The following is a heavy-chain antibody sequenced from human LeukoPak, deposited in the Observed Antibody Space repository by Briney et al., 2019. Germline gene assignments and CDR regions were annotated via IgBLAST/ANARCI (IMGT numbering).Heavy chain of an antibody. D-gene: IGHD3-10*01. CDR1: GYSFTSYW. CDR3: ARHASSYYYGSGGYDP. J-gene: IGHJ5*02. V-gene: IGHV5-10-1*01. Sequence: GESLKISCKGSGYSFTSYWISWVRQMPGKGLEWMGRTDPSDSYTNYSPSFQGHVTISADKSISTAYLQWSSLKASDTAMYYCARHASSYYYGSGGYDPWGQGTLVTVSS. CDR2: TDPSDSYT.